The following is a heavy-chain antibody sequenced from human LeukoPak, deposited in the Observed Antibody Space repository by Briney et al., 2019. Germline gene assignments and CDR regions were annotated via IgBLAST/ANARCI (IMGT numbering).Heavy chain of an antibody. CDR2: ISWNSGSI. Sequence: SGRSLRLSCAASGFTFDDYAMHWVRQAPGKGLEWVSGISWNSGSIGYADSVKGRFTISRDNAKNSLYLQMNSLRVEDMALYYCAEDISSRIVASGFDQWGQGTLATVSS. D-gene: IGHD6-13*01. V-gene: IGHV3-9*03. CDR1: GFTFDDYA. CDR3: AEDISSRIVASGFDQ. J-gene: IGHJ4*02.